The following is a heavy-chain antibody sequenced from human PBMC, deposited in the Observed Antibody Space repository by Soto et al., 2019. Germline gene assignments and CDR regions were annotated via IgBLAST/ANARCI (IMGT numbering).Heavy chain of an antibody. V-gene: IGHV1-18*01. CDR2: ISAYNGNT. CDR3: ARDYTGTTNYYYGMDV. D-gene: IGHD1-1*01. J-gene: IGHJ6*02. Sequence: GASVKVSCKASGYTFTSYGISWVRQAPGQGLEWMGWISAYNGNTNYAQKLQGRVTMTTDTSTSTAYMELISLRSEDTAVYFCARDYTGTTNYYYGMDVWGQGTTVTVSS. CDR1: GYTFTSYG.